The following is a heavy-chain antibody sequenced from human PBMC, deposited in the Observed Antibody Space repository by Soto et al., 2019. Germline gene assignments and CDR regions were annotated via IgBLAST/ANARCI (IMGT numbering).Heavy chain of an antibody. CDR1: GFSLSTSGVG. J-gene: IGHJ4*01. CDR3: AHTTAEFGY. D-gene: IGHD6-25*01. V-gene: IGHV2-5*02. Sequence: QITLKESGPTLVKPTQTLTMTCTFSGFSLSTSGVGVGWIRQPPGKALERLALIYWDDAKSYSPSLKSRLTITKDTSKNQVVLTMTNMDPGDTATDYCAHTTAEFGYWGHGTLVTVSS. CDR2: IYWDDAK.